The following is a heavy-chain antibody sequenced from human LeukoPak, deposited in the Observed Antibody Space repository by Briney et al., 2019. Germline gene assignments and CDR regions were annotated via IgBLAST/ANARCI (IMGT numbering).Heavy chain of an antibody. J-gene: IGHJ4*02. CDR1: GYTFTSFG. Sequence: ASVKVSCKASGYTFTSFGIGWVRQAPGQRLEWMGWISTSTGHTNYTPRLQGRVSMTTDTSTNTVYMEMKSLTSDDSAVYYCARRSGTYSDFDSWGQGTLVTVSS. D-gene: IGHD1-26*01. CDR3: ARRSGTYSDFDS. CDR2: ISTSTGHT. V-gene: IGHV1-18*01.